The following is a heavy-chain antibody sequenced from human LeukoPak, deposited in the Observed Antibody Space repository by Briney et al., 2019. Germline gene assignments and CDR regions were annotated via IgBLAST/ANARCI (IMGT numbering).Heavy chain of an antibody. J-gene: IGHJ5*02. V-gene: IGHV4-59*08. D-gene: IGHD1-26*01. CDR2: IYYSGYT. CDR3: ARHAIYSGGYSYWFDP. CDR1: GGSISSYY. Sequence: SETLSLTCTVSGGSISSYYWSWIRQPPGKGLEWIGYIYYSGYTNYNPSLKSRASISVDTSKNLCSLRLSSVTAADTAVYYCARHAIYSGGYSYWFDPWGLGTLVTVSS.